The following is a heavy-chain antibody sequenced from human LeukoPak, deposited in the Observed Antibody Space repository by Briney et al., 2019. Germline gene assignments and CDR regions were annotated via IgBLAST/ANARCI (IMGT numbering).Heavy chain of an antibody. CDR1: GGSISSSSYY. Sequence: PSETLSLTCTVSGGSISSSSYYWGWIRQSPGKGLEWIGSIYYSGSTYYNPSLKSRVTMSVDTSKNQFSLKLSSVTAADTAVYYCARGPTADIWGQGTMVTVSS. J-gene: IGHJ3*02. CDR3: ARGPTADI. V-gene: IGHV4-39*07. CDR2: IYYSGST.